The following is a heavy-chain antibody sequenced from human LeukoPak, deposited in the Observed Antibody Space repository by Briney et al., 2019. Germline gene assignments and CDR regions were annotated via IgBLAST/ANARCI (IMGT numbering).Heavy chain of an antibody. J-gene: IGHJ4*02. V-gene: IGHV4-34*01. Sequence: SETLSLTCAVYGGSFSGYYWSWIRQPPGKGLEWIGEINHSGSTNYNPSLKSRVTISVDTSKNQFSLKLSSVTAADTAVYYCAQRFGLGGYWGQGTLVTVSS. CDR3: AQRFGLGGY. CDR2: INHSGST. D-gene: IGHD3-16*01. CDR1: GGSFSGYY.